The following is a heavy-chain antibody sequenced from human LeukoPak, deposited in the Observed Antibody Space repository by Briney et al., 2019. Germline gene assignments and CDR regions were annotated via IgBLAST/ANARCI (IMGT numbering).Heavy chain of an antibody. J-gene: IGHJ5*02. Sequence: SETLSLTCAVYGGSFSGYYWSWIRQPPGKGPEWIGEINHSGSTNYNPSLKSRVTISVDTSKNQFSLKLSSVTAADTAVYYCASIVVVPAAIRWFDPWGQGTLVTVSS. CDR1: GGSFSGYY. D-gene: IGHD2-2*02. CDR2: INHSGST. CDR3: ASIVVVPAAIRWFDP. V-gene: IGHV4-34*01.